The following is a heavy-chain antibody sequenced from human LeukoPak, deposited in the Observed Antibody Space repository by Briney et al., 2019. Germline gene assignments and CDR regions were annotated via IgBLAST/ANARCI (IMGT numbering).Heavy chain of an antibody. D-gene: IGHD3-10*01. CDR3: ARHLSAYYYGSGSYYFDY. V-gene: IGHV4-30-2*01. J-gene: IGHJ4*02. Sequence: SETLSLTCTVSGGSISSGGYYWSWIRQPPGKGLEWIGYIYHSGSTYYNPSLKSRVTISVDRSKNQFSLKLSSVAAADTAVYYCARHLSAYYYGSGSYYFDYWGQGTLVTVSS. CDR1: GGSISSGGYY. CDR2: IYHSGST.